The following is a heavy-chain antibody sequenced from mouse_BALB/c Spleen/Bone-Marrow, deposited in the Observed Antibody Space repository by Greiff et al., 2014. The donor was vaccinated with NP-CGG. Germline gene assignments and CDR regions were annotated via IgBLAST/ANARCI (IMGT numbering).Heavy chain of an antibody. CDR2: IWADGST. Sequence: VKLMESGPGLVAPSQSLSISCTVSGFSLTSYGVHWVRQPPGKGLEWLGVIWADGSTNYNSDHMNRLSISKDNSKSQVFLKMNSRQTVDAAMYYCARITTATGAMDYWGQGTSVTVSS. CDR3: ARITTATGAMDY. CDR1: GFSLTSYG. D-gene: IGHD1-2*01. V-gene: IGHV2-9*02. J-gene: IGHJ4*01.